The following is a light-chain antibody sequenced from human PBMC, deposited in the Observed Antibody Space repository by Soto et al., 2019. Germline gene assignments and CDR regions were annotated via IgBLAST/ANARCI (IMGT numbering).Light chain of an antibody. Sequence: VLTQSPPTLALSPGERATLSCRASQSVSSYLAWYQQKPGQAPRLLIYGASTRATGIPARFSGSGSGTEFTLTISSLQSEDFALYFCQQYDNSPPLTFGGGTKVDIK. V-gene: IGKV3-15*01. CDR3: QQYDNSPPLT. CDR1: QSVSSY. CDR2: GAS. J-gene: IGKJ4*01.